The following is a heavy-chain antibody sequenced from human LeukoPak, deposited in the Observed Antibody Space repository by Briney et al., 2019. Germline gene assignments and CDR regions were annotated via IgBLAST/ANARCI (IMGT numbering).Heavy chain of an antibody. Sequence: GGSLRLSCAASGFPFSSFWMSWVRQGPGKGLEWVANIKQDGSDKYYVDSVKGRFTISRDNAKNSLYLQMNSLRAEDTALYHCAKAGDGYNYLPLDYWGQGTLVTVSS. J-gene: IGHJ4*02. D-gene: IGHD5-24*01. CDR1: GFPFSSFW. V-gene: IGHV3-7*03. CDR3: AKAGDGYNYLPLDY. CDR2: IKQDGSDK.